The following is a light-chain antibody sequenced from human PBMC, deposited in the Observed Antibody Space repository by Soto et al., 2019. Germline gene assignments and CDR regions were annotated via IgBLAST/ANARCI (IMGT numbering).Light chain of an antibody. Sequence: DIPMTQSPSSLSASVGDRVTITCRASQGISNYLAWYQQKPGKVPKLLIYAASTLQSGVPSRFSGSGSGTDFTLTISSLQPEDVATYYCQNYNSAPPLTFGGGTKVEIK. V-gene: IGKV1-27*01. CDR3: QNYNSAPPLT. CDR1: QGISNY. CDR2: AAS. J-gene: IGKJ4*01.